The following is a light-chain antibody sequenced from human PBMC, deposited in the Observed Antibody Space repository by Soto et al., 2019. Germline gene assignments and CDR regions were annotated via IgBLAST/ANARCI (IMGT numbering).Light chain of an antibody. CDR3: VSYAGGTYV. J-gene: IGLJ1*01. V-gene: IGLV2-8*01. Sequence: LTQPPSASGSPGQSVTISCTGTSSDVGGYIFVSWYQQHPGKAPKLMIYDVNKRPSGVPDRFSGSKSDNTASLTVSGLQAEDEADYYCVSYAGGTYVFGTGTKVTVL. CDR1: SSDVGGYIF. CDR2: DVN.